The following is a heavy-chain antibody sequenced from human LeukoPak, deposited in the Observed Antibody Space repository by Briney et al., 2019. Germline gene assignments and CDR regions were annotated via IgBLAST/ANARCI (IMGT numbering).Heavy chain of an antibody. CDR3: ARQSSPFYFVDY. Sequence: SETLSLTCTVSGGSISSGDYYWSWIRQPPGKGLEWIGYIYYSGSTYYNPSLKSRVTISVDTSKNQFSLKLSSVTAADTAVYYCARQSSPFYFVDYWGQGIPVAVSS. V-gene: IGHV4-30-4*01. CDR1: GGSISSGDYY. J-gene: IGHJ4*02. CDR2: IYYSGST. D-gene: IGHD2/OR15-2a*01.